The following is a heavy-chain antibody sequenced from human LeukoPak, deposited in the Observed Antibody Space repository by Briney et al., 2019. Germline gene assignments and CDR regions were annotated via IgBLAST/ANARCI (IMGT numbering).Heavy chain of an antibody. CDR1: GFTVSSNY. CDR2: IYSGGST. CDR3: ARDKSSPHAFDI. Sequence: GGSLRLSCAASGFTVSSNYMSWVRQAPGKGLEWVSIIYSGGSTYYADSVKGRFTISRDNSKNTLYLQMNSLRAEDTAVYYCARDKSSPHAFDIWGQGTMVTFSS. J-gene: IGHJ3*02. V-gene: IGHV3-53*01.